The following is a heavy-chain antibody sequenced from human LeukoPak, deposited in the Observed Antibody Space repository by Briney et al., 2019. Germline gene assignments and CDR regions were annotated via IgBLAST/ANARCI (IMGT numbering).Heavy chain of an antibody. J-gene: IGHJ5*02. Sequence: GGSLRLSCAASGFTFSDYYMSWIRQAPGKGLEWVSYISSSGSTIYYADSVKGRFTISRDNAKNSLYLQMNSLRAEDTAVYYCARVRKYGENNWFDPWGQGTLVTVSS. V-gene: IGHV3-11*01. CDR2: ISSSGSTI. CDR1: GFTFSDYY. CDR3: ARVRKYGENNWFDP. D-gene: IGHD4-17*01.